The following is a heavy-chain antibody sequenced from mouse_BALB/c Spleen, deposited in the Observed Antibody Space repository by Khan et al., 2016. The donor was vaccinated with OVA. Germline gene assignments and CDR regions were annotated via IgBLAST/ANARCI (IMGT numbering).Heavy chain of an antibody. V-gene: IGHV1S81*02. J-gene: IGHJ3*01. CDR1: GYTFSSYY. CDR2: INPSNGGA. Sequence: QVQLQQSGAELVKPGASVKLSCKASGYTFSSYYMYWVKQRPGQGLEWIGGINPSNGGAHFHEKFKTKATLTVDKSYSTAYMQLSSLTSEDSAVDFCTRSGYANPFAYWGQGTLVTVSA. CDR3: TRSGYANPFAY. D-gene: IGHD2-10*02.